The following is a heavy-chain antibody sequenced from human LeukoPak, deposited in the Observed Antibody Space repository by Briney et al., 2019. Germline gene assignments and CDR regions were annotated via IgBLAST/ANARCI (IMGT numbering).Heavy chain of an antibody. J-gene: IGHJ4*01. V-gene: IGHV4-30-2*01. D-gene: IGHD2-2*03. Sequence: SETLSLTCTVSGGSISSGGYYWSWIQQPPGKGLEWIGYIYHSGSTYYNPSLKSRVTISVDRSKNHFSLRLSSVTAADTAVYYCARQGNGYCTSANCLFSFDYWGQGALVTVSS. CDR2: IYHSGST. CDR3: ARQGNGYCTSANCLFSFDY. CDR1: GGSISSGGYY.